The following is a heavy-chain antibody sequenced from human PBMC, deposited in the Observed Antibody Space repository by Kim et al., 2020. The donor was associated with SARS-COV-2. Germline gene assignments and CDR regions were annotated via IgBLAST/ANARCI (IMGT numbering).Heavy chain of an antibody. Sequence: ASVKVSCKASGYTFTSYGISWVRQAPGQGLEWMGWISAYNGNTNYAQKLQGRVTMTTDTSTSTAYMELRSLRSDDTAVYYCAREKGAGCSGVSCYDYYGMDVWGQGTTVTVSS. CDR2: ISAYNGNT. V-gene: IGHV1-18*04. CDR3: AREKGAGCSGVSCYDYYGMDV. CDR1: GYTFTSYG. D-gene: IGHD2-15*01. J-gene: IGHJ6*02.